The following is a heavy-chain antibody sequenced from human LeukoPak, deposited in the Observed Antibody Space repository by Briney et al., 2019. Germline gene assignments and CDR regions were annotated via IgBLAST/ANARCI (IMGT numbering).Heavy chain of an antibody. Sequence: PGGSLRLSCAASGFTFSSYAMSWVRQAPGKGLEWVSGISGSGGSTYYADSVKGRFTISRDNAKNSLYLQMNSLRAEDTAVYYCARGYQLPLDAFDIWGQGTMVTVSS. J-gene: IGHJ3*02. CDR1: GFTFSSYA. V-gene: IGHV3-23*01. CDR2: ISGSGGST. D-gene: IGHD2-2*01. CDR3: ARGYQLPLDAFDI.